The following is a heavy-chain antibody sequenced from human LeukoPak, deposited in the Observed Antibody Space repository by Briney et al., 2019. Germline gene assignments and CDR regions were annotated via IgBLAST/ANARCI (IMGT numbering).Heavy chain of an antibody. CDR1: GFAFSVFE. D-gene: IGHD4-17*01. CDR2: ISSSGGTR. J-gene: IGHJ4*02. Sequence: PGGSLRLSCAAYGFAFSVFEMYWVRQAPGKGLEWVSYISSSGGTRYYADSVKGRFTISRDNAKNSLYLQMNSLRAEDTAVYYCATLTVASSFDYWGQGTLVTVSS. CDR3: ATLTVASSFDY. V-gene: IGHV3-48*03.